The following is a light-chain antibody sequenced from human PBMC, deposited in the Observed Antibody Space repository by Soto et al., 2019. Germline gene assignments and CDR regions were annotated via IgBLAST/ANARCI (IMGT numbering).Light chain of an antibody. V-gene: IGLV2-14*01. CDR3: RSYTGSSTYV. Sequence: QSVLTQPASVSGSPGQSITISCTGTSSDVGGYNYVSWYQQHPGKAPKLMIYDVSNRPSGISNRFSGSKSGNTASLTSSGLQAEDEADYYCRSYTGSSTYVFGTGTKVTVL. CDR2: DVS. J-gene: IGLJ1*01. CDR1: SSDVGGYNY.